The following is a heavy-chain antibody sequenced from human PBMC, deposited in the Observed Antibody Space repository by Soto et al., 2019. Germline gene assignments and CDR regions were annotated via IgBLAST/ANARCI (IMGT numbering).Heavy chain of an antibody. Sequence: EVQLVESGGGLVQPGESLRLSCAASGFTFSYYWMHWVSQAPGMGLVWVSRIHSDGSSTTYADSVKGRFTISRDNARNTLYLQMNSLRAEDTAVYYCARGDRGAFDLWGQGTVVTVSS. J-gene: IGHJ3*01. CDR2: IHSDGSST. CDR1: GFTFSYYW. V-gene: IGHV3-74*01. D-gene: IGHD1-26*01. CDR3: ARGDRGAFDL.